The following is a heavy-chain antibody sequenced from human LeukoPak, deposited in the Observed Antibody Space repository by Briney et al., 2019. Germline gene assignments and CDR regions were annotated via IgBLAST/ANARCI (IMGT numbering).Heavy chain of an antibody. CDR1: GGSISSGGYS. CDR3: ARGLHYYDSSGAFDI. CDR2: IYHSGST. V-gene: IGHV4-30-2*01. J-gene: IGHJ3*02. D-gene: IGHD3-22*01. Sequence: SQTLSLTCAVSGGSISSGGYSWSWIRQPPGKGLEWIGYIYHSGSTYYNPSLKGRVTISVDRSKNQFSLKLSSVTAADTAVYYCARGLHYYDSSGAFDIWGQGTMVTVSS.